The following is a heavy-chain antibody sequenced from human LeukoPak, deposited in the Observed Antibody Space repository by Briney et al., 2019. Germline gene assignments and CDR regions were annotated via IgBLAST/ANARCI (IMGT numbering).Heavy chain of an antibody. CDR1: GGSISSGGYS. Sequence: PSETLSLTCTVSGGSISSGGYSWSWIRQHPGKGLEWIGYIYYSGSTYYNPSLKSRVTISVDTSKNQFSLKLSSVTAADTAVYYCARSRLGNHIVATIYAFDIWGQGTMVTVSS. D-gene: IGHD5-12*01. V-gene: IGHV4-31*03. J-gene: IGHJ3*02. CDR3: ARSRLGNHIVATIYAFDI. CDR2: IYYSGST.